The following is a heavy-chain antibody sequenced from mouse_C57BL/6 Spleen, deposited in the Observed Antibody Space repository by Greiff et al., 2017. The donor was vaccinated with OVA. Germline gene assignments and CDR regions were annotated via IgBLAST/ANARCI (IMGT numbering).Heavy chain of an antibody. CDR3: AKAYYSNYDGAMDY. D-gene: IGHD2-5*01. Sequence: QVQLQQSGPGLVQPSQSLSITCTVSGFSLTSSGVHWVRQSPGKGLEWLGVIWRGGSTDYNAAFMSRLSITKDNSKSQVFFKMNSQQADDTAIYYCAKAYYSNYDGAMDYWGQGTSVTVSS. V-gene: IGHV2-5*01. CDR2: IWRGGST. CDR1: GFSLTSSG. J-gene: IGHJ4*01.